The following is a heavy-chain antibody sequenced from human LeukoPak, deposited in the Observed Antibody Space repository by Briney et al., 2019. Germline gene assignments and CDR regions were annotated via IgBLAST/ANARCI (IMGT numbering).Heavy chain of an antibody. J-gene: IGHJ4*02. Sequence: PGRSLRLSCAASGFTFSSYAMHWVRQAPGKGLEWVAVISYHGDITYYADSVKGRFTMSRDNSKTTLFLQLNSLRAEDTAVYYCARDSTHYYDWGSSGPHYFDYWGQGTLVTVSS. CDR3: ARDSTHYYDWGSSGPHYFDY. V-gene: IGHV3-30*01. CDR2: ISYHGDIT. CDR1: GFTFSSYA. D-gene: IGHD3-10*01.